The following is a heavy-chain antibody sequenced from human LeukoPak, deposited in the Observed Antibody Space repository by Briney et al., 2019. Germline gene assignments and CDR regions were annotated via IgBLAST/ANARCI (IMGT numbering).Heavy chain of an antibody. J-gene: IGHJ4*02. V-gene: IGHV1-46*01. Sequence: GASVKVSCKASGYTFTSYYIHWVRQAPGQGLEWMGIINPSGGSTSYAQKFQGRVTMTRDTSTSTVYMELSSLRSEDTAVYYCARLNYGDYLIDYWGQGTLVTVSS. CDR1: GYTFTSYY. D-gene: IGHD4-17*01. CDR2: INPSGGST. CDR3: ARLNYGDYLIDY.